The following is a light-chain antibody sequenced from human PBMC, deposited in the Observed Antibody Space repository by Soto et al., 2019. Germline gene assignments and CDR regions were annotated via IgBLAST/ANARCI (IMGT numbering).Light chain of an antibody. CDR3: QQRSNWLT. J-gene: IGKJ4*02. V-gene: IGKV3-11*01. CDR1: QSVCSY. CDR2: DAS. Sequence: EIVLTQSPATLYLSPGERATLSCRASQSVCSYLAWYQQKPGQAPRLLNYDASNRATGIPARFSGSGSGTDFTLTISGLEPEDFAVYYCQQRSNWLTFGGGTKVEIK.